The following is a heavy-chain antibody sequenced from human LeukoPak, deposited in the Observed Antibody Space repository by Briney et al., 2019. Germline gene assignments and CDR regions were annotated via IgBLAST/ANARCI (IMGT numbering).Heavy chain of an antibody. D-gene: IGHD3-10*01. CDR3: ARLPGVLWFGESPPYQFQEGWFDP. CDR2: IYYSGST. CDR1: GGSISSSSYY. Sequence: SETLSLTCTVSGGSISSSSYYWGWIRQPPGKGLEWIGSIYYSGSTYYNPSLKSRATISVDTSKNQFSLKLSSVTAADTAVYYCARLPGVLWFGESPPYQFQEGWFDPWGQGTLVTVSS. V-gene: IGHV4-39*01. J-gene: IGHJ5*02.